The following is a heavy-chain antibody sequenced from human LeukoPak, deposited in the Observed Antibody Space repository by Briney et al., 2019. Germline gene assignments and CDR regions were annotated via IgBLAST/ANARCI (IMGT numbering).Heavy chain of an antibody. V-gene: IGHV3-74*01. CDR1: GFTFSSYW. J-gene: IGHJ4*02. D-gene: IGHD2-21*02. CDR2: INSDGSST. Sequence: PGGSLRLSWAASGFTFSSYWMHWVRQAPGKGLVWVSRINSDGSSTRYADSVKGRFTISRDNAKNTLYLQMNSLRAEDTAVYYCARAPDLTYCGGDCYSGFDYWGQGTLVTVSS. CDR3: ARAPDLTYCGGDCYSGFDY.